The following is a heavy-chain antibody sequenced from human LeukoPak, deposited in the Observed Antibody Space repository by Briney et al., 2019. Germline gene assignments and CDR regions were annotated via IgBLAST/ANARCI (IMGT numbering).Heavy chain of an antibody. J-gene: IGHJ4*02. Sequence: GGSLRLSCAASGFTFSSYGMHWVRQAPGKGLEWVAVISYDGSNKYYADSVKGRFTISRDNSKNTLYLQMNSLRAEDTAVYYCAKGAAMIVVVTPGDYWGQGTLVTVSS. V-gene: IGHV3-30*18. CDR3: AKGAAMIVVVTPGDY. D-gene: IGHD3-22*01. CDR1: GFTFSSYG. CDR2: ISYDGSNK.